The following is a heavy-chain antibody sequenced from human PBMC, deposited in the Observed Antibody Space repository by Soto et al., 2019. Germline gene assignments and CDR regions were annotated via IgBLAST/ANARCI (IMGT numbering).Heavy chain of an antibody. CDR3: ARALYYYGSGSSWFDP. J-gene: IGHJ5*02. CDR1: GGSFSGYY. V-gene: IGHV4-34*01. CDR2: INHSGST. D-gene: IGHD3-10*01. Sequence: QVQLQQWGAGLLKPSETLSLTCAVYGGSFSGYYWSWIRQPPGKGLEWIGEINHSGSTNYNPSLNSRVTISVDTSKNQFSLKLSSVTAADTAVYYCARALYYYGSGSSWFDPWGQGTLVTVSS.